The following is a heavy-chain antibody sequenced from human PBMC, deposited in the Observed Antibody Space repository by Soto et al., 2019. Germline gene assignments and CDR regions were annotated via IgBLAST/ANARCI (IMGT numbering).Heavy chain of an antibody. D-gene: IGHD3-22*01. V-gene: IGHV4-39*01. CDR2: LDYSGGT. CDR3: ARNYYDGSGLYY. J-gene: IGHJ4*02. CDR1: GGSIISTSYH. Sequence: SETLSLTCTVSGGSIISTSYHWVWIRQPPGKGLEWIGSLDYSGGTFYNPSLKSRVTISADTSKNQFSLKVNSVTAADTAVYYCARNYYDGSGLYYWGQGTLVTVSS.